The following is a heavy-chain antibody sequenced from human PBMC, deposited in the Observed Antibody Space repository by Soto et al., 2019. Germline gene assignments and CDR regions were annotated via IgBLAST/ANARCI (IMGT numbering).Heavy chain of an antibody. V-gene: IGHV3-21*01. CDR1: GFTFSSYS. Sequence: EVQLVESGGGLVKPGGSLRLSCAASGFTFSSYSMNWVRQAPGKGLEWVSSISSSSGSIYYQDSVKGRFTISRDNAKNSLYLQMDRVRAEDTAVYYCAELHSSSIIIWGQGTMVTVSS. D-gene: IGHD6-13*01. J-gene: IGHJ3*02. CDR2: ISSSSGSI. CDR3: AELHSSSIII.